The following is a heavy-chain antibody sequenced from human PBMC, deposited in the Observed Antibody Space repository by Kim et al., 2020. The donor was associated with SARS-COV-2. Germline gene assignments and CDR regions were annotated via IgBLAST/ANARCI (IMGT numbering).Heavy chain of an antibody. CDR2: IIPIFGTA. D-gene: IGHD3-9*01. J-gene: IGHJ6*02. CDR3: ARVKSDILTGYSSYYYYGMDV. Sequence: SVKVSCKASGGTFSSYAISWVRQAPGQGLEWMGGIIPIFGTANYAQKFQGRVTITADESTSTAYMELSSLRSEDTAVYYCARVKSDILTGYSSYYYYGMDVWGQGTTVTVSS. V-gene: IGHV1-69*13. CDR1: GGTFSSYA.